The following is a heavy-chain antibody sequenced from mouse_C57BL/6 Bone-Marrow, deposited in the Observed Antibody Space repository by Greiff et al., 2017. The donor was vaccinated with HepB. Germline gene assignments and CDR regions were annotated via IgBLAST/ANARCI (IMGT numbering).Heavy chain of an antibody. CDR2: IWWDDDK. V-gene: IGHV8-8*01. D-gene: IGHD1-1*01. J-gene: IGHJ4*01. CDR3: ARIPLLYYYGSGGAMDY. CDR1: GFSLSTFGMG. Sequence: QVTLKVSGPGILQPSQTLSLTCSFSGFSLSTFGMGVGWIRQPSGKGLEWLAHIWWDDDKYYNPALKSRLTISKDTSKNQVFLKIANVDTADTATSYCARIPLLYYYGSGGAMDYWGQGTSVTVSS.